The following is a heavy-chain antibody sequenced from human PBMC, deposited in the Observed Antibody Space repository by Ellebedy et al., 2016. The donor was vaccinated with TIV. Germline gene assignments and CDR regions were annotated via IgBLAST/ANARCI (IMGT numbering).Heavy chain of an antibody. Sequence: GESLKISCAASGFIVSSNYMNWVRQAPGKGLEWVSVIYSGADGGDTYYADSVKGRFTISRDNSKNTLYLQMNSLRAEDSAVYYCARDDEYRFDYWGQGALVTVSS. J-gene: IGHJ4*02. D-gene: IGHD2/OR15-2a*01. CDR3: ARDDEYRFDY. CDR2: IYSGADGGDT. CDR1: GFIVSSNY. V-gene: IGHV3-53*01.